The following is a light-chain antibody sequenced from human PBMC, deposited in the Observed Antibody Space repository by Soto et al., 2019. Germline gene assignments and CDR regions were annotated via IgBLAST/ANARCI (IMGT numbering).Light chain of an antibody. Sequence: IVMTQSPDTLSVSPGERATLSCRASQNIKTNLAWYQHKPGQAPRLLIYGAFTGATGVPARFSGSGSGTEFTLTISSLQSEDFAVYYCQQYNNWRRSFGQGTKVDI. V-gene: IGKV3-15*01. CDR2: GAF. CDR3: QQYNNWRRS. CDR1: QNIKTN. J-gene: IGKJ1*01.